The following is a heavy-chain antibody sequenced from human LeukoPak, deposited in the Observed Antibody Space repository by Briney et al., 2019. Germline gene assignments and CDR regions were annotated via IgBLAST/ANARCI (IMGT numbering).Heavy chain of an antibody. CDR1: GYTLTELS. CDR2: FDPEDGET. CDR3: ATGPPNASGSYWYFDL. J-gene: IGHJ2*01. Sequence: ASVKVSCKVSGYTLTELSMHWVRQAPGKGLEWMGGFDPEDGETIYAQKFQGRVTMTEDTSTDTAYMELSSLRSEDTAVYYCATGPPNASGSYWYFDLWGRGTLVTVSS. D-gene: IGHD1-26*01. V-gene: IGHV1-24*01.